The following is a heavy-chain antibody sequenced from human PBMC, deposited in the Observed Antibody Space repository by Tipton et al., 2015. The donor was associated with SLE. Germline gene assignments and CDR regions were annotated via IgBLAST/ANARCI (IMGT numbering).Heavy chain of an antibody. CDR1: GDSFRSFH. J-gene: IGHJ2*01. Sequence: TLSLTCTVSGDSFRSFHWSWIRQPPGKGLEWIGYIYKRGSTNYNPSLQSRVTISRDTSGNHFSLNLNSVTAADTAVYYCARAEFSSNWYMYWHFDLWGRGTLVTVSS. CDR3: ARAEFSSNWYMYWHFDL. V-gene: IGHV4-59*08. D-gene: IGHD6-13*01. CDR2: IYKRGST.